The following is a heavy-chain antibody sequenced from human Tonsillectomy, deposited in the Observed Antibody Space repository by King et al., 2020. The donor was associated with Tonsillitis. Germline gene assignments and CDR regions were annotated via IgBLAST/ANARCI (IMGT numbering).Heavy chain of an antibody. D-gene: IGHD3-22*01. Sequence: EQLVQSGAEVKKPGSSVKVSCKASGGTFSSYAISWVRQAPGQGLEWMGRIIPILGIANYAQKFQGRVTITADKSTSTAYMDLSSLRSEDTAVYYCAVYYYDSSGYYGPLDYWGQGTLVTVSS. J-gene: IGHJ4*02. CDR1: GGTFSSYA. V-gene: IGHV1-69*09. CDR2: IIPILGIA. CDR3: AVYYYDSSGYYGPLDY.